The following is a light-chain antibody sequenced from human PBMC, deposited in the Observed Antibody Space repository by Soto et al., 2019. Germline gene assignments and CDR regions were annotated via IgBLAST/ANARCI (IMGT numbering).Light chain of an antibody. CDR2: EVS. CDR1: SGDVGGYNY. V-gene: IGLV2-14*01. J-gene: IGLJ1*01. CDR3: SSYTTTKSYV. Sequence: QSVLTQPPSASGSPGQSVTISCAGTSGDVGGYNYVSWYQQHPGKAPKVMIYEVSNRPSGVSNRFSGSKSGNTASLTISGLQAEDEADYYCSSYTTTKSYVFSTGIKATVL.